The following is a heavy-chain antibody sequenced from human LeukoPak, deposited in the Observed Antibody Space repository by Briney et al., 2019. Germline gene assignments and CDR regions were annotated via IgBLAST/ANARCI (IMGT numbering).Heavy chain of an antibody. CDR2: INSGGTVT. D-gene: IGHD2/OR15-2a*01. CDR1: GFTFSDFW. CDR3: TNMID. J-gene: IGHJ4*02. V-gene: IGHV3-74*01. Sequence: GGSLRLSCAASGFTFSDFWMHWVRQAPGKGLVWVSRINSGGTVTNYADSVKGRLTISRDNAKNTLYLHMNSRRVEDAATYFCTNMIDWGQGTPVTVSS.